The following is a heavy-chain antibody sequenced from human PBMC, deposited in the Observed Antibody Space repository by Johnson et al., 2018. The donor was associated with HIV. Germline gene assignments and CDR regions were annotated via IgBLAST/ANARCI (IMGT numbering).Heavy chain of an antibody. CDR1: GFTFSSYA. V-gene: IGHV3-30-3*01. J-gene: IGHJ3*02. CDR3: ARDTSPRFVVVVVAATPMGDAFDI. CDR2: ISYDGSNK. D-gene: IGHD2-15*01. Sequence: QVQLVESGGGVVRPGGSLRLSCAASGFTFSSYAMHWVRQAPGKGLEWVAVISYDGSNKYYADSVKGRFTISIDNSKNTLYLQMNSLRAEDTAVYYCARDTSPRFVVVVVAATPMGDAFDIWGQGTMVTVSS.